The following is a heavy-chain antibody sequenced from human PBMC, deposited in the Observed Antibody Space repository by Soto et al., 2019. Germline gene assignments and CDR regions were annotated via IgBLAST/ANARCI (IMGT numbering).Heavy chain of an antibody. D-gene: IGHD6-13*01. Sequence: QVQLQESGPGLVKPSETLSLTCNVSGDSISSSNNYWGWIRQPPGKGLEWIGSFYYSGSTYYNPSLTSRVTISEDTAKNRFSLKSRSVTAADTAVYYCARISWVAYLAMDVWGQGTTVTVSS. V-gene: IGHV4-39*02. CDR2: FYYSGST. J-gene: IGHJ6*02. CDR3: ARISWVAYLAMDV. CDR1: GDSISSSNNY.